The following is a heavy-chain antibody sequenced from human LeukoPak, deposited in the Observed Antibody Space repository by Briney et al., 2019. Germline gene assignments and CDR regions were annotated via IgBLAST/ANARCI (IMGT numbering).Heavy chain of an antibody. CDR2: MNPNSGNT. V-gene: IGHV1-8*01. D-gene: IGHD1/OR15-1a*01. CDR3: ALNWNSLNY. Sequence: ASVKVSCKTSGYTFTSYDIIWVRQATGQGLEWMGWMNPNSGNTVYAQRFQGRVTMTRDTSITTAYMELSGLTSDDTAVYYCALNWNSLNYWGQGTLVTVSS. J-gene: IGHJ4*02. CDR1: GYTFTSYD.